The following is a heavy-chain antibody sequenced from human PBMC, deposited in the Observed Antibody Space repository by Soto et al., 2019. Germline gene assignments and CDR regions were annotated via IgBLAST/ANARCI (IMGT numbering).Heavy chain of an antibody. CDR1: GGSISSGDYY. CDR3: AQRNRGSGDFDY. Sequence: SETLSLTCTVSGGSISSGDYYWSWIRQPPGKGLEWIGYIYYSGSTYYNPSLKSRVTISVDTSKNQFSLKLSSVTAADTAVYYCAQRNRGSGDFDYWGQGTLVTVSS. CDR2: IYYSGST. D-gene: IGHD3-10*01. J-gene: IGHJ4*02. V-gene: IGHV4-30-4*01.